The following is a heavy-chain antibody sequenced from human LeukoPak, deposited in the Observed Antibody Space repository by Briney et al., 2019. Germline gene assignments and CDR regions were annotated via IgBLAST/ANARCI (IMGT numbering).Heavy chain of an antibody. V-gene: IGHV5-51*01. CDR3: ARTTEYYYDSSGYYY. CDR1: GYSFTSYW. CDR2: IYPGDSDT. J-gene: IGHJ4*02. D-gene: IGHD3-22*01. Sequence: GESLKISCKGSGYSFTSYWIGWVRQMPGKGLEWMGIIYPGDSDTRYSPSFQGQVTITADKSISTAYLQWSSLKASDTAMYYCARTTEYYYDSSGYYYWGQGTLVTVSS.